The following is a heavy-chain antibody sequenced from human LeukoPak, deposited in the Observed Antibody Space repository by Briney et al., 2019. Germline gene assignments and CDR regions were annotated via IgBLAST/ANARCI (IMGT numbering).Heavy chain of an antibody. D-gene: IGHD6-13*01. CDR3: AGVSDKTPYSSSWYETGYYYMDV. V-gene: IGHV4-59*11. CDR1: GGSISSHY. J-gene: IGHJ6*03. CDR2: IYYSGST. Sequence: SETLSLTCTVSGGSISSHYWSWIRQPPGIRQPPGKGLEWIGYIYYSGSTNYNPSLKSRVTISVDTSKNQFSLKLSAVTAADTAVYYCAGVSDKTPYSSSWYETGYYYMDVWGKGTTVTVSS.